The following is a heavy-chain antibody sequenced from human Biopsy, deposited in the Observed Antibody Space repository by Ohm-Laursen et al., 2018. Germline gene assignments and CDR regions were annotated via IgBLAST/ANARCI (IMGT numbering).Heavy chain of an antibody. CDR3: ARTGTYYHDSSLYYFYGLDL. Sequence: GASVKLSCKTFGGTLSKYAMSWVRQAPGQGLEWLGGINAPAGTTNNAQRFQGRLSITADESATSVYMELSSLTSEDTAVYYCARTGTYYHDSSLYYFYGLDLWGQGSTVTVFS. CDR2: INAPAGTT. D-gene: IGHD3-22*01. V-gene: IGHV1-69*13. J-gene: IGHJ6*02. CDR1: GGTLSKYA.